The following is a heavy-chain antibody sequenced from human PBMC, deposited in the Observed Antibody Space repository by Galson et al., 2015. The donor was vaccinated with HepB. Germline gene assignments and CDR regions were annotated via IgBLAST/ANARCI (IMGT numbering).Heavy chain of an antibody. CDR2: IGKDGIRK. D-gene: IGHD1-1*01. CDR3: ARDDDRPDNGLDV. V-gene: IGHV3-33*01. Sequence: SLRLSCAASGFTFSSYGMHWVRQAPGKGLEWVAVIGKDGIRKSYADSMEGRFTISRDNSKNTLYLQMDSLRLEDTAFYYCARDDDRPDNGLDVRGHGTMVTVSS. CDR1: GFTFSSYG. J-gene: IGHJ3*01.